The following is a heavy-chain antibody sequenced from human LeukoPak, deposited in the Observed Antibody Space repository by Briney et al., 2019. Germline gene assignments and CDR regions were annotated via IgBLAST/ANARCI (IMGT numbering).Heavy chain of an antibody. CDR2: VNTGNGHT. V-gene: IGHV1-3*04. CDR1: GYDFTDYS. D-gene: IGHD1-26*01. Sequence: ASVKVSCKASGYDFTDYSIQWVRQAPGQRLEWMGWVNTGNGHTRYSPKFQGRVTIVRDTSASTAYMDLSSLTPEDTALYYCARGQWVGTTQAYYLQYWGQGPLVAVSS. J-gene: IGHJ4*02. CDR3: ARGQWVGTTQAYYLQY.